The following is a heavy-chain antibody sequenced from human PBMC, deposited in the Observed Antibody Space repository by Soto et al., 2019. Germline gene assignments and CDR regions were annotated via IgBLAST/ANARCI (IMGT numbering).Heavy chain of an antibody. Sequence: GGSLRLSCAASGFTFSSYAMSWVRQAPGKGLEWVSAISGSGGSTYYADSVKGRFTISRDNSKNTLYLQMNSLRAEDTAVYYCAKDLGALWFGEPAAFDIWGQGTMVTVSS. CDR1: GFTFSSYA. J-gene: IGHJ3*02. D-gene: IGHD3-10*01. CDR3: AKDLGALWFGEPAAFDI. V-gene: IGHV3-23*01. CDR2: ISGSGGST.